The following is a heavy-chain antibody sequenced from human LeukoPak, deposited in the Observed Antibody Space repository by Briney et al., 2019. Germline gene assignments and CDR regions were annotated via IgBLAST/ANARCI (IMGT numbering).Heavy chain of an antibody. CDR1: GFAFNTYS. D-gene: IGHD2/OR15-2a*01. J-gene: IGHJ4*02. V-gene: IGHV3-21*03. CDR2: IFSSSTYI. CDR3: ARDFYDGFALDY. Sequence: GGSLRLSCAASGFAFNTYSMNWVRQAPGKGLEWVSFIFSSSTYIYYTDSVKGRFTISRDKATNSLYLQIDNLRAEDTGVYYCARDFYDGFALDYWGQGTLVTVSS.